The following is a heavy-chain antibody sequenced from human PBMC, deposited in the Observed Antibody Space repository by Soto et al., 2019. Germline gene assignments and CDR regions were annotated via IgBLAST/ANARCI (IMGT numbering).Heavy chain of an antibody. CDR1: GFTFSSYA. J-gene: IGHJ4*02. V-gene: IGHV3-23*01. Sequence: GGSLRLSCAASGFTFSSYAMSWVRQAPGKGLEWVSAISGSGGSTYYADSVKGRFTISRDNSKNTLYLQMNSLRAEDTAVYYCAKAGYSSSWPNNYLDYWGQGTLVTVSS. CDR3: AKAGYSSSWPNNYLDY. CDR2: ISGSGGST. D-gene: IGHD6-13*01.